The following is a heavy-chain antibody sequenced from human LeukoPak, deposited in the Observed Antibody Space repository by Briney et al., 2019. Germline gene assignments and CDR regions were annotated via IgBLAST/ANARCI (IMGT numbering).Heavy chain of an antibody. D-gene: IGHD6-19*01. CDR1: GYTFSNYG. V-gene: IGHV1-18*04. CDR3: ARHSGSGWQALGY. CDR2: TSYNGNT. Sequence: ASVNVACKASGYTFSNYGISWVRQAPGLGLEWMGWTSYNGNTNYAQKFQDRVTMTTDTSTTTAYMELRSLESDDTAVYYCARHSGSGWQALGYWGQGTLVTVSS. J-gene: IGHJ4*02.